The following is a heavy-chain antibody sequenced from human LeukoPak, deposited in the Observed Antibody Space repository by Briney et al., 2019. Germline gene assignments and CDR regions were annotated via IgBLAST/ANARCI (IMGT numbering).Heavy chain of an antibody. Sequence: GGSLRLSCAASGFTFRSYWMIWVRQAPGKGLEWVANIKQDGSEKYYVDSVKGRFTISRDNAKNSLYLQMNSLRAEDTAVYYCARDGYDSSGYRDDYFEYWGQGTLVTASS. CDR3: ARDGYDSSGYRDDYFEY. D-gene: IGHD3-22*01. J-gene: IGHJ4*02. CDR2: IKQDGSEK. CDR1: GFTFRSYW. V-gene: IGHV3-7*01.